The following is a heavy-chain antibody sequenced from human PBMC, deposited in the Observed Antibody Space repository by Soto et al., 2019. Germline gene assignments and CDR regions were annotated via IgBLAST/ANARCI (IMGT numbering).Heavy chain of an antibody. Sequence: GASVEVSCKGFGYSFMKYGINWVRQAPGQGLEWVGWISPYSGYTHSAQKFHGRLTLTTDTAASTAYMELRILRSADTALYYCAXEASVLIPAAQPSRFDSWGPGTLVTVSS. CDR1: GYSFMKYG. D-gene: IGHD2-2*01. CDR2: ISPYSGYT. CDR3: AXEASVLIPAAQPSRFDS. J-gene: IGHJ4*02. V-gene: IGHV1-18*01.